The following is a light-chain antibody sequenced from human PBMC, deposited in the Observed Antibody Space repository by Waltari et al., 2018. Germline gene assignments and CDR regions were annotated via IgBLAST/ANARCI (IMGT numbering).Light chain of an antibody. CDR3: KQYDNSPVT. Sequence: EIVLTQSPGTLSLSPGERATLSCRASQRGSSSYFAWYQQKPGQSPTILIFATSSRATGISDRFSGSGSGTYFPLTISRLEAEDSAVYYCKQYDNSPVTFGQGTKLEI. J-gene: IGKJ2*01. CDR2: ATS. V-gene: IGKV3-20*01. CDR1: QRGSSSY.